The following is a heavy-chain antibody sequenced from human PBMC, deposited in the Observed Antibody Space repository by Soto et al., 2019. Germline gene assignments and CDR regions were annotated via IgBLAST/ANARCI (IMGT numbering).Heavy chain of an antibody. J-gene: IGHJ4*02. CDR2: ISYDGSNK. CDR1: GFTFSSYA. Sequence: GGSLRLSCAASGFTFSSYAMHWVRQAPGKGLEWVAVISYDGSNKYYADSVKGRFTISRDNSKNTLYLQMNSLRAEDTAVYYCARDPRWFGELTENDYWGQGTLVTVSS. CDR3: ARDPRWFGELTENDY. V-gene: IGHV3-30-3*01. D-gene: IGHD3-10*01.